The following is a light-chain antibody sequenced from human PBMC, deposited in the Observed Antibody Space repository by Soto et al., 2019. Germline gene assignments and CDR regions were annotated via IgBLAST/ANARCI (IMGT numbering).Light chain of an antibody. V-gene: IGLV2-14*01. Sequence: QSALTQPASVSGSPGQSITISCTGTSSDVGGYNYVSWYQQHPGKAPKLILYDVNNRPSGVSDRFSGFKSGNTASLTISGLQVEDEADYYCSSYTSSTTDVFGTGTKLTFL. CDR2: DVN. CDR3: SSYTSSTTDV. J-gene: IGLJ1*01. CDR1: SSDVGGYNY.